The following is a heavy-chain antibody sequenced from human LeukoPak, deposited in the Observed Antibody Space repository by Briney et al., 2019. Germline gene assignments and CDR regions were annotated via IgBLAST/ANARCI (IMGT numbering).Heavy chain of an antibody. Sequence: GGSLRLSCAASGFTFSSYGMHWVRQAPGKGLEWVAVISYDGSNKYYADSVKGRFTISRDNSKNTLYLQMNSLRAEDTAVYYCAKDRRYYDFWSGSPSAYYYYMDVWGKGTTVTVSS. CDR3: AKDRRYYDFWSGSPSAYYYYMDV. V-gene: IGHV3-30*18. D-gene: IGHD3-3*01. CDR2: ISYDGSNK. CDR1: GFTFSSYG. J-gene: IGHJ6*03.